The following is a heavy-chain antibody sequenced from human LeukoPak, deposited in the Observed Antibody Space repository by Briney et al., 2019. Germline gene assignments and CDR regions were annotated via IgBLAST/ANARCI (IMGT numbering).Heavy chain of an antibody. CDR2: ISSSSSYI. CDR1: GFTFSSYS. CDR3: ARAPHGGDLYFDY. D-gene: IGHD2-21*02. J-gene: IGHJ4*02. V-gene: IGHV3-21*01. Sequence: GGSLRLSCAASGFTFSSYSMNWVRQAPGKGLEWVSSISSSSSYIYYADSVKGRFTISRDNAKYSLYLQMNSLRAEDTAVYYCARAPHGGDLYFDYWGQGTLVTVSS.